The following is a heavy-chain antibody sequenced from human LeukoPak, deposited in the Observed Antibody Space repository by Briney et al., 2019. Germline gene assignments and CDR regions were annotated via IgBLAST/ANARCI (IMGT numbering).Heavy chain of an antibody. CDR3: AKDATPALGTVYMDV. CDR2: ISYDGGYK. V-gene: IGHV3-30*04. D-gene: IGHD6-13*01. Sequence: GGSLRLSCAASGFTFSSYAMHWVRQAPGKGLEWVTIISYDGGYKYYADSVKGRFTISRDNDKNSIYLQMNSLRAEDTAVYYCAKDATPALGTVYMDVWGKGTTVTISS. CDR1: GFTFSSYA. J-gene: IGHJ6*03.